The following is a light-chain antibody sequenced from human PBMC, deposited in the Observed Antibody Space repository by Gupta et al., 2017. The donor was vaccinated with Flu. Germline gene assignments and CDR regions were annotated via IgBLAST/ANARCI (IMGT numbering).Light chain of an antibody. J-gene: IGLJ1*01. CDR2: EVS. CDR3: SSYACSNNFV. Sequence: QSALTQPPSASGSPGQSVTISCTGTSSDVGGYNYVSWYQHHPGKAPKLMIYEVSKRPSGVPDRFSGSESGNTASLTVSGRQSEDEADYYCSSYACSNNFVFGTGTKVTVL. V-gene: IGLV2-8*01. CDR1: SSDVGGYNY.